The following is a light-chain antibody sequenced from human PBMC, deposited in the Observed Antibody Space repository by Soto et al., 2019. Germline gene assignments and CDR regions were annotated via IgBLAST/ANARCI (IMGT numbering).Light chain of an antibody. Sequence: EIVLTQSPGTLSLSPGERATLSCRASQSVSSSYLAWYQQKPGQAPRLLIYGASSRATGIPDRFSGCGSGTDFTLTISRLEPEDFAVYYCQQYGSSRTFGQGTKVEIK. CDR1: QSVSSSY. J-gene: IGKJ1*01. CDR2: GAS. CDR3: QQYGSSRT. V-gene: IGKV3-20*01.